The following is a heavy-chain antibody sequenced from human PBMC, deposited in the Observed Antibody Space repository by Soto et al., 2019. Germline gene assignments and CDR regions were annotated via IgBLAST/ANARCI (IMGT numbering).Heavy chain of an antibody. J-gene: IGHJ6*01. V-gene: IGHV3-23*01. D-gene: IGHD2-2*01. CDR1: GFTFHIYV. CDR3: ASTRIPAARGAPNSRGCYV. Sequence: GGSLRLSCAASGFTFHIYVMNWIRQAPGKGLEWVSRISDSRGDTYYADSVKGRFTISRDNCKDTLYLQMNSLRVEDTAAPFFASTRIPAARGAPNSRGCYVWEQGTKGTVAS. CDR2: ISDSRGDT.